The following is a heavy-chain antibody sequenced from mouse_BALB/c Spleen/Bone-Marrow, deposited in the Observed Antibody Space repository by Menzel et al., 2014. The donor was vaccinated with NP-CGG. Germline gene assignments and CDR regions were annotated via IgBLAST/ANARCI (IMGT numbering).Heavy chain of an antibody. CDR1: GFTFTDYY. Sequence: EVKLMESGGGLVQPGGSLRLSCATSGFTFTDYYMSWVRQPPGKALEWLGFIRNKANGYTTEYSASVKGRFTISRDNSQSILYLQMNTLRAEDSATYYCARDAGYFYGSSFDYWGQGTTLTVPS. CDR3: ARDAGYFYGSSFDY. V-gene: IGHV7-3*02. J-gene: IGHJ2*01. D-gene: IGHD1-1*01. CDR2: IRNKANGYTT.